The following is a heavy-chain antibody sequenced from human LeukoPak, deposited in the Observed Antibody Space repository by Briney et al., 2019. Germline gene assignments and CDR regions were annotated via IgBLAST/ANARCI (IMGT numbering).Heavy chain of an antibody. CDR2: INAGNGNT. D-gene: IGHD3-10*01. CDR1: GYTFTNYA. V-gene: IGHV1-3*01. J-gene: IGHJ4*02. CDR3: VRNRGVTMVREYINGFDY. Sequence: GASVKVSCKTSGYTFTNYAMQWVRQAPGQRLEWMGWINAGNGNTKYSQKFQGRVTITRDTSASIAYMKLSSLRSEDTAVYYCVRNRGVTMVREYINGFDYWGKGTLVASSS.